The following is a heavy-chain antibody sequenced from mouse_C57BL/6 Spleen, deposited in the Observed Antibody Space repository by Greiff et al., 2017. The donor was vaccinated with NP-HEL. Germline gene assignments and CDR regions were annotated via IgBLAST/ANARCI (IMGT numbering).Heavy chain of an antibody. Sequence: EVQLQQSGPELVKPGASVKISCKASGYTFTDYYMNWVKQSHGKSLEWIGDINPNNGGTSYNQKFKGKATLTVDKSSSTAYMELRSLTSEDSAVYYCASSYYYGSSYDDYWGQGTTLTVSS. V-gene: IGHV1-26*01. CDR1: GYTFTDYY. D-gene: IGHD1-1*01. CDR2: INPNNGGT. CDR3: ASSYYYGSSYDDY. J-gene: IGHJ2*01.